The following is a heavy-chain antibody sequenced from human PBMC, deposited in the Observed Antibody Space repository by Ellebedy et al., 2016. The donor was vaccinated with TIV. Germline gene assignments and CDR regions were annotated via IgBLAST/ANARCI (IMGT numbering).Heavy chain of an antibody. Sequence: ASVKVSXXASGYTFTSYEINWARQATGQGLEWMGWMNPNSGNTGYAQKFQGRVTMTRNTSISTAYMELSSLRSEDTAVYYCARGHPGYCSSTSCYRVDVWGKGTTVTVSS. CDR3: ARGHPGYCSSTSCYRVDV. CDR1: GYTFTSYE. D-gene: IGHD2-2*02. V-gene: IGHV1-8*01. CDR2: MNPNSGNT. J-gene: IGHJ6*04.